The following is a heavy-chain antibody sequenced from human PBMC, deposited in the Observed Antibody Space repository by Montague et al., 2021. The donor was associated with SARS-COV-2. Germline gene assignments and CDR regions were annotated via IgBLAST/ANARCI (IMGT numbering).Heavy chain of an antibody. Sequence: SETLSLTCTVSGSSISSETHYWGWIRQPPGKGLEWMGSIFYSGSTYYNSSLKNRVSISVDTSKNQFSLRLRSVPAADTAVYSCASQPIPVTGSGEFDYWGPGTLVTVSS. V-gene: IGHV4-39*01. D-gene: IGHD6-19*01. CDR2: IFYSGST. J-gene: IGHJ4*02. CDR1: GSSISSETHY. CDR3: ASQPIPVTGSGEFDY.